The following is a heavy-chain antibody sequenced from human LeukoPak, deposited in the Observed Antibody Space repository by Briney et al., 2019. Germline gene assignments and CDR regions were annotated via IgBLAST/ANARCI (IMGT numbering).Heavy chain of an antibody. V-gene: IGHV1-24*01. Sequence: SVKVSCKVSGYTLTELALHGVRQAPGKGLEWMANFDPEDGETLYTQKFQGRVTLTEDTSTDTAYFELSSLSSDDTAVYYCATGLPAAAAAQTWGQGTLVTVYS. CDR1: GYTLTELA. CDR3: ATGLPAAAAAQT. D-gene: IGHD6-13*01. J-gene: IGHJ5*02. CDR2: FDPEDGET.